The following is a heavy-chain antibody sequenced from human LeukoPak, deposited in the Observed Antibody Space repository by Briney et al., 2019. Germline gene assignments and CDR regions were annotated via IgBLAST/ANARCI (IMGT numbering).Heavy chain of an antibody. V-gene: IGHV1-46*01. CDR3: ARGRPTYYDILTGYYKAFDI. J-gene: IGHJ3*02. Sequence: ASVKVSCKASGYTFTSYYMHWVRQAPGQGLEWMGIINPSGGSTSYAQKFQGRVTMTRDTSTSTVYMELSSLRSEDTAVYYCARGRPTYYDILTGYYKAFDIWGQGTMVTVSS. CDR2: INPSGGST. CDR1: GYTFTSYY. D-gene: IGHD3-9*01.